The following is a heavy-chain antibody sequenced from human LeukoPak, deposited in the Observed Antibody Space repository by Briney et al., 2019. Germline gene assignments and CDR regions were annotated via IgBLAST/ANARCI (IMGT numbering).Heavy chain of an antibody. V-gene: IGHV3-74*01. J-gene: IGHJ5*02. Sequence: GGSLRLSCAASGFTFSSYWMHWVRQAPGKGLGWVSRINSDGSSTSYADSVKGRFTTSRDNAKNTLYLQMNRLRDEDTAVYYCARGWFDPWGEGTLVTVSS. CDR2: INSDGSST. CDR1: GFTFSSYW. CDR3: ARGWFDP.